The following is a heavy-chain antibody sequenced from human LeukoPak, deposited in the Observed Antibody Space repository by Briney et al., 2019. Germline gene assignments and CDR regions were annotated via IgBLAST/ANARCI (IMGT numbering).Heavy chain of an antibody. D-gene: IGHD1-26*01. CDR2: ISSSSGYT. Sequence: PGGSLRLSCAASGFTFSDYYLSWIRQAPGKGLEWVSYISSSSGYTNYADSVRGRFTISRDNVKNSMYLQMNSLRAEDTAVYYCVREKKVGTTVFDSWGQGTLVTVSS. CDR3: VREKKVGTTVFDS. CDR1: GFTFSDYY. V-gene: IGHV3-11*06. J-gene: IGHJ4*02.